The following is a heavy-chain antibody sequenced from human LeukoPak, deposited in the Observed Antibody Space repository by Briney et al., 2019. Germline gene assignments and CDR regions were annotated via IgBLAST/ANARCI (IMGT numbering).Heavy chain of an antibody. D-gene: IGHD3-22*01. CDR2: ISAYNGNT. CDR1: AYTFTSYG. V-gene: IGHV1-18*01. CDR3: ARGVSNYLGTSGYSDY. Sequence: ASVKVSFKASAYTFTSYGITWLRQAPGQGLEWMGWISAYNGNTNYAQKLQGRVTMTTDTSTSTAYMELRSLRSDDTAVYYCARGVSNYLGTSGYSDYWGQGTLVTVSS. J-gene: IGHJ4*02.